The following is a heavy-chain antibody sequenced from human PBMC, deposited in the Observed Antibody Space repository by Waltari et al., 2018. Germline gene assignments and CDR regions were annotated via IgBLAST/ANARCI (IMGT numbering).Heavy chain of an antibody. D-gene: IGHD2-2*01. CDR2: INHGGSEK. V-gene: IGHV3-7*01. Sequence: EVQLVESGGGLAQLGGSRSLSWAPPGFTFSRYWMSWVRQTPGKGLEWVANINHGGSEKHYVDSVKGRFTISRDNAKNSLYLQMNSLRAEDTAVYYCAKSRGFDYWGQGTLVTVSS. CDR1: GFTFSRYW. J-gene: IGHJ4*02. CDR3: AKSRGFDY.